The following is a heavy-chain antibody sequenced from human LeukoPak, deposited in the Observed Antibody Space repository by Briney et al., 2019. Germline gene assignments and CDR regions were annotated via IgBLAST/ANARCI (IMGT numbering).Heavy chain of an antibody. CDR3: ARDGARYSGSYYNDC. V-gene: IGHV3-64*01. CDR2: ISGNGGTT. J-gene: IGHJ4*02. CDR1: GFTFSSYD. D-gene: IGHD1-26*01. Sequence: GGSLRLSCAASGFTFSSYDMQWVCQAPGKGLEYVSAISGNGGTTYYANSVKGRFTISRDNSKNTLYLQMGSLRAEDMAVYYCARDGARYSGSYYNDCWGQGTLVTVSS.